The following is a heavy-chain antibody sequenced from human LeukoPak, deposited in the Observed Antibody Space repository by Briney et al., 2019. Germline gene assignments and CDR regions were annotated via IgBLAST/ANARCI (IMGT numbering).Heavy chain of an antibody. V-gene: IGHV3-21*01. CDR3: ARDPGYSSSCGY. Sequence: GGSLRLSCAASGLTFSSYSMNWVRQAPGKGLEWVSSISSSSSYIYYADSVKGRFTISRDNAKNSLYLQMNSLRAEDTAVYYCARDPGYSSSCGYWGQGTLVTVSS. D-gene: IGHD6-13*01. CDR1: GLTFSSYS. J-gene: IGHJ4*02. CDR2: ISSSSSYI.